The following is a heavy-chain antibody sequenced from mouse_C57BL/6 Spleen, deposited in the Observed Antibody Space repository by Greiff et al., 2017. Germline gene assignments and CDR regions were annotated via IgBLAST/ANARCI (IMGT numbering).Heavy chain of an antibody. J-gene: IGHJ4*01. V-gene: IGHV5-17*01. Sequence: EVQRVESGGGLVKPGGSLKLSCAASGFTFSDYGMHWVRQAPEKGLEWVAYISSGSSTNYYADTVTGRFTITSDNATNTLVLQMTRLGSEDAAMYYCGRELRDYYAMGDWGQGTSVTVA. CDR2: ISSGSSTN. CDR3: GRELRDYYAMGD. CDR1: GFTFSDYG.